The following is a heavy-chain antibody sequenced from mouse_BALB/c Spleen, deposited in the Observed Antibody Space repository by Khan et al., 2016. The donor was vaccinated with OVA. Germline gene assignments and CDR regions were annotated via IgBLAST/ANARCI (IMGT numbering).Heavy chain of an antibody. Sequence: VKLQESGAELAKPGASVKMSCKASGYTFTTYWMHWVKQRPGQGLEWIGYIDPSTGYTEYNQKFKDKATLTTDKSSSTAYMQLSSLTSEDSAVYYCERRGLDGIFAYWGQGTLVTVSA. CDR2: IDPSTGYT. CDR3: ERRGLDGIFAY. D-gene: IGHD2-1*01. V-gene: IGHV1-7*01. J-gene: IGHJ3*01. CDR1: GYTFTTYW.